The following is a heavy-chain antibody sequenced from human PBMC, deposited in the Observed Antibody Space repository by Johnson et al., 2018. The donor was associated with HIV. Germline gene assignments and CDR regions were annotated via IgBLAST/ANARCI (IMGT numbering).Heavy chain of an antibody. Sequence: VQLVESGGDLIQPGGSLRLSCAASGFTVSSTYMSWVRQAPGKGLEWLSVLYSDGRTYYADSVKGRFTISRDGSKNTLFVQMNSLRAEDTAVYYCARRCSSSSCSHGAFDIWGQGTMVTVSS. D-gene: IGHD2-2*01. CDR1: GFTVSSTY. CDR3: ARRCSSSSCSHGAFDI. J-gene: IGHJ3*02. V-gene: IGHV3-53*01. CDR2: LYSDGRT.